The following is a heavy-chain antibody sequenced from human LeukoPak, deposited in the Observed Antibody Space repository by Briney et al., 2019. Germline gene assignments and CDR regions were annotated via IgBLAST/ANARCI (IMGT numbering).Heavy chain of an antibody. CDR3: AREVDPYYYDSSGYYL. V-gene: IGHV1-18*01. CDR2: ISAYNGNT. Sequence: VASVKVSCKASGYTFTSYGISWVRQAPGQGLEWMGWISAYNGNTNYAQKLQGRVTMTTDTSTSTAYMELRSLRSDDTAVYYCAREVDPYYYDSSGYYLWGQGTLVTVSS. CDR1: GYTFTSYG. D-gene: IGHD3-22*01. J-gene: IGHJ4*02.